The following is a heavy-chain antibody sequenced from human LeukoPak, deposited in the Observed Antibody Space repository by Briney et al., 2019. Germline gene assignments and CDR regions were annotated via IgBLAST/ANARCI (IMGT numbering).Heavy chain of an antibody. V-gene: IGHV3-21*01. D-gene: IGHD5-18*01. CDR2: ISSSSSYI. J-gene: IGHJ4*02. Sequence: KPGGSLRLSCAASGFTFSSYSMNWVRQAPGKGLEWVSSISSSSSYIYYADSVKGRFTISRDNAKNSLYLQMNSLRAEDTAVYYCARDAPLGYSYAGAFDYWGQGTLVTVSS. CDR3: ARDAPLGYSYAGAFDY. CDR1: GFTFSSYS.